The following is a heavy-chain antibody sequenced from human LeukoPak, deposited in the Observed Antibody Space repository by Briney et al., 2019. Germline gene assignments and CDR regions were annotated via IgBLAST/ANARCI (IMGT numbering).Heavy chain of an antibody. CDR2: ISYDGSNK. J-gene: IGHJ5*02. D-gene: IGHD3-22*01. Sequence: GGSLRLSCAASGFTFSSYAMHWVRQAPGKGLEWVAVISYDGSNKYYADSVKGRFTISRDNAKNSLYLQMNSLRAEDTAVYYCARVTYYDSSGYPNWFDPWGQGTLVTVSS. CDR1: GFTFSSYA. V-gene: IGHV3-30*04. CDR3: ARVTYYDSSGYPNWFDP.